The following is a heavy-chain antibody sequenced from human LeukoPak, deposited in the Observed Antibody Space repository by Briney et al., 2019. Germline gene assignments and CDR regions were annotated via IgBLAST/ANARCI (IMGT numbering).Heavy chain of an antibody. CDR2: THYSGTT. V-gene: IGHV4-59*03. J-gene: IGHJ1*01. Sequence: PSETLSLTCTVSRASMSSFFWSWIRQPPGKGLESIGHTHYSGTTQYNPSLTSRITLSMDTSKSQVSLRLTSVTAADTAMYYCAASGNSWWEGFFHDWGQGTLVSVSS. CDR3: AASGNSWWEGFFHD. CDR1: RASMSSFF. D-gene: IGHD2-8*02.